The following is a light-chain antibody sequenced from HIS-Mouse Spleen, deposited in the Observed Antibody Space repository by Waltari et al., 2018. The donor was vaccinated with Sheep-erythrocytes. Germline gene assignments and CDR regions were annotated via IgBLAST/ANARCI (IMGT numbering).Light chain of an antibody. CDR3: QSADSSGTYV. CDR2: KDS. V-gene: IGLV3-25*03. J-gene: IGLJ1*01. Sequence: SYELTQPPSVSVSPGQTARITCSGDALPTHYAYWYQQKPGQAPVVVIYKDSERPSGIPERFSGSSSGTTVTLTISGVQAEDEADYYCQSADSSGTYVFGTGTKVTVL. CDR1: ALPTHY.